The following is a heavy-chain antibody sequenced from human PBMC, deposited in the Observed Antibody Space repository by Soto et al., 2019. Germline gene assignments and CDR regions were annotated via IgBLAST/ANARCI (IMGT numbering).Heavy chain of an antibody. V-gene: IGHV5-51*01. CDR2: IFPGDSDT. J-gene: IGHJ3*02. CDR3: AAGYTTGADAFDI. Sequence: PGESLKISCKGRGYNFANYWIGWVRQMPGKGLEWMGMIFPGDSDTKNSPSLQGQITMSVDKSDSSAYLQWRSLKASDTAMYYCAAGYTTGADAFDICGQGTTVTVSS. CDR1: GYNFANYW. D-gene: IGHD6-13*01.